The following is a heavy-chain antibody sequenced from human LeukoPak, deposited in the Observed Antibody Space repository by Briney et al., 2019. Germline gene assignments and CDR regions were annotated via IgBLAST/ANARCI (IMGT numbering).Heavy chain of an antibody. D-gene: IGHD5-24*01. V-gene: IGHV3-21*01. CDR1: RFTFSSYS. Sequence: PGGSLRLSCAASRFTFSSYSMNWVRQAPGKGLEWVSSISSSSSYIYYADSVKGRFTISRDNAKNSLYLQMNSLRAEDTAVYYCERDRRWLQFGGKRDYFDYWGQGTLVTVSS. J-gene: IGHJ4*02. CDR3: ERDRRWLQFGGKRDYFDY. CDR2: ISSSSSYI.